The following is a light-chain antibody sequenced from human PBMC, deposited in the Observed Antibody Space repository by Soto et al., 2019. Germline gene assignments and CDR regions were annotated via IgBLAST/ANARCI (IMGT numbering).Light chain of an antibody. CDR1: PYLSTK. CDR2: GAS. J-gene: IGKJ1*01. V-gene: IGKV3-15*01. CDR3: KQYDFWPRT. Sequence: EIVLTQSPSTLSVSPGQRATLSCRASPYLSTKLAWYQQKPCQAPRRLIYGASTRATGIPARFVVSGSGTEFTIAIRSLQTEDYAQAYYKQYDFWPRTFGQGTKV.